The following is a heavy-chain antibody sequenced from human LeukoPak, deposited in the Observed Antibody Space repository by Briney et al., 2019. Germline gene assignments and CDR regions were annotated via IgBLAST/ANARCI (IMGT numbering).Heavy chain of an antibody. CDR2: IYTSGST. J-gene: IGHJ5*02. D-gene: IGHD3-10*01. Sequence: SETLSLTCTVSGGSISSYYWSWIRQPAGKGLDWIGRIYTSGSTNYNPSLKSRVTMSVDTSKNQFSLKLSSVTAADTAVYYCARDYTLDYYGSGSYYGGVFDPWGQGTLVTVSS. CDR3: ARDYTLDYYGSGSYYGGVFDP. CDR1: GGSISSYY. V-gene: IGHV4-4*07.